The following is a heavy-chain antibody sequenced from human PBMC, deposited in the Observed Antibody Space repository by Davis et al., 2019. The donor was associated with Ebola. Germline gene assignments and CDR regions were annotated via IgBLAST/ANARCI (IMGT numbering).Heavy chain of an antibody. CDR3: ARGGGYGGYGMDV. CDR1: GGSFSGYY. CDR2: INHSGST. V-gene: IGHV4-34*01. J-gene: IGHJ6*02. Sequence: SETLSLTCAVYGGSFSGYYWSWIRQPPGKGLEWIGEINHSGSTNYNPSLKSRVTISVDTSKNQFSRKLSSVTAADTAVYYCARGGGYGGYGMDVWGQGTTVTVSS. D-gene: IGHD5-12*01.